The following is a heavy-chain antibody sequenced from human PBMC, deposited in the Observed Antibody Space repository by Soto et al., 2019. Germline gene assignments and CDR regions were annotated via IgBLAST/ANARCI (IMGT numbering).Heavy chain of an antibody. D-gene: IGHD2-2*01. J-gene: IGHJ4*02. CDR1: GYTFTSYA. CDR2: INAGNGNT. V-gene: IGHV1-3*01. Sequence: GASVKVSCKASGYTFTSYAMHWVRQAPGQRLEWMGWINAGNGNTKYSQKFQGRVTITRDTSASTAYMELSSLRSEDTAVYYCARDIVVVPAAQPPIASDYWGQGTLVTVSS. CDR3: ARDIVVVPAAQPPIASDY.